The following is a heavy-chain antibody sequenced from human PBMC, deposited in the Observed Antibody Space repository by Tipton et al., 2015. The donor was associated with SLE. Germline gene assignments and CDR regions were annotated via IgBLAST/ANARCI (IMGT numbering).Heavy chain of an antibody. CDR1: GGSVSNYTYY. V-gene: IGHV4-39*07. CDR3: ARHLGVIVAFEV. CDR2: LYYTGNS. D-gene: IGHD3-10*01. Sequence: TLSLTCSVSGGSVSNYTYYWGWIRQPPGKGLEWIASLYYTGNSYYNPSLKSRVTISLDLSKNQFSLKLTSVTAADTAVYYCARHLGVIVAFEVWGQGTVLTVSS. J-gene: IGHJ3*01.